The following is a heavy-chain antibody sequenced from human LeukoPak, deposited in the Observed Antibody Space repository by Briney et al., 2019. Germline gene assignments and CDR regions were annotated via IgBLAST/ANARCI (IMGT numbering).Heavy chain of an antibody. V-gene: IGHV3-7*01. CDR2: IKQDGSEK. CDR1: GFTFSSYW. D-gene: IGHD3-10*01. Sequence: GGSLRLSCAASGFTFSSYWMSWVRQAPGKGLEWVANIKQDGSEKYYVDSVKGRFTISRDNAKNSLYLQMNSLRAEDTAVYYCARDKETMVRGVISVGYYYYMDVWGKGTTVTISS. J-gene: IGHJ6*03. CDR3: ARDKETMVRGVISVGYYYYMDV.